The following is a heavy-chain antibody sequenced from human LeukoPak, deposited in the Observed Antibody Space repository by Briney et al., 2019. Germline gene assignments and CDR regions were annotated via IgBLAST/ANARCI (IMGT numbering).Heavy chain of an antibody. Sequence: GGSLRLSCAASGFTFSTHAMNWVRQAPGKGLEWVAVISYDGSNKYYADSVKGRFTISRDNSKNTLYLQMNSLRAEDTAVYYCARDPIYCSSTSCRRYYYYYYMDVWGKGTTVTVSS. CDR2: ISYDGSNK. CDR3: ARDPIYCSSTSCRRYYYYYYMDV. V-gene: IGHV3-30-3*01. CDR1: GFTFSTHA. J-gene: IGHJ6*03. D-gene: IGHD2-2*01.